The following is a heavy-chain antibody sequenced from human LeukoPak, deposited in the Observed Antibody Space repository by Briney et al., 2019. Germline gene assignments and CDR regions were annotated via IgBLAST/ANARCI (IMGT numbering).Heavy chain of an antibody. V-gene: IGHV3-30*18. Sequence: GGSLRLSCAASGFTFSSYGMHWVRQAPGKGLEWVAVISYDGSNKYYADSVKGRFTISRDNSKNTLYLQMNSLRAEDTAVYYCAKEVSGYYFDYWGQETLVTVSS. CDR1: GFTFSSYG. CDR2: ISYDGSNK. CDR3: AKEVSGYYFDY. D-gene: IGHD3-22*01. J-gene: IGHJ4*02.